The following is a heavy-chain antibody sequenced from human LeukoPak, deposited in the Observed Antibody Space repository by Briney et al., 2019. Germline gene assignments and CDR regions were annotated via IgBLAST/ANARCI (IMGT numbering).Heavy chain of an antibody. CDR3: ARTSLRRYFDWLPFDY. D-gene: IGHD3-9*01. CDR2: IIPIFGTA. Sequence: ASVKVSCKASGGTFSSYAISWVRQAPGQGLEWMGGIIPIFGTANYAQKFQGRVTITADESTSTAYMELSSLRSDDTAVYYCARTSLRRYFDWLPFDYWGQGTLVTVSS. J-gene: IGHJ4*02. CDR1: GGTFSSYA. V-gene: IGHV1-69*13.